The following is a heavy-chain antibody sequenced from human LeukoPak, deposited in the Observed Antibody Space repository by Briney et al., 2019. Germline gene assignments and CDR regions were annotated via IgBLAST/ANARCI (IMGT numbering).Heavy chain of an antibody. D-gene: IGHD6-19*01. CDR3: AGGSIGVSGTRNSLDY. V-gene: IGHV3-74*03. J-gene: IGHJ4*02. CDR2: INSDGSNT. Sequence: GGSLRLSCAASGFTFSSHWMHGVRQAPGKGVMWVSRINSDGSNTKYAESVQGRFTISRDNAKNTLHLQMNSLRAEDTAVYYCAGGSIGVSGTRNSLDYWGQGILVTVSS. CDR1: GFTFSSHW.